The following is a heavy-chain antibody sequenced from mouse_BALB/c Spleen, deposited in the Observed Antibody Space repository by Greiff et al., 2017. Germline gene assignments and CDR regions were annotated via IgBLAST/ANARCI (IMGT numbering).Heavy chain of an antibody. CDR1: GFTFSSYG. D-gene: IGHD1-1*01. Sequence: EVKLVESGGDLVKPGGSLKLSCAASGFTFSSYGMSWVRQTPDKRLEWVATISSGGSYTYYPDSVKGRFTISRDNAKNTLYLQMSSLKSEDTAMYYCARLTTVVATDAMDYWGQGTSVTVSS. CDR3: ARLTTVVATDAMDY. CDR2: ISSGGSYT. J-gene: IGHJ4*01. V-gene: IGHV5-6*01.